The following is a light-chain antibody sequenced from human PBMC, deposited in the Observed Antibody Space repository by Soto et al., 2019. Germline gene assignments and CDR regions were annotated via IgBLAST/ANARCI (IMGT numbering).Light chain of an antibody. J-gene: IGLJ1*01. CDR2: LNSDGSH. Sequence: QPVLTQSPSASASLGASVKLTCTLSSGHSSYAIAWHQQQPEKGPRYLMKLNSDGSHSKGDGIPDRFSGSSSGAERYLTISSVQSEDEADYYCQTWGTGIHYVFGTETKLTVL. CDR3: QTWGTGIHYV. V-gene: IGLV4-69*01. CDR1: SGHSSYA.